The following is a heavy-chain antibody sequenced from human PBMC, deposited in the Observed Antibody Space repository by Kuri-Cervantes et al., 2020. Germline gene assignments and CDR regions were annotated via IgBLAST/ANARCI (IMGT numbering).Heavy chain of an antibody. Sequence: LSLTCAASGFTFSSYSMNWVRQAPGKGLEWVSSISSSSSYIYYADSVKGRFTISRDNAKNSLYLQMNSLRTEDTAVYYCARDPTSGYDSDAFDIWGQGTMVTVSS. J-gene: IGHJ3*02. D-gene: IGHD5-12*01. CDR2: ISSSSSYI. CDR3: ARDPTSGYDSDAFDI. CDR1: GFTFSSYS. V-gene: IGHV3-21*01.